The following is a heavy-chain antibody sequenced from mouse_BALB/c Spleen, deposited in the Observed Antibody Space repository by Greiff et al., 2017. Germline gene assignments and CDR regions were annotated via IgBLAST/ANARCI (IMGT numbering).Heavy chain of an antibody. Sequence: VKLQQPGAELVKPGASVKLSCKASGYTFTSYYMYWVKQRPGQGLEWIGGINPSNGGTNFNEKFKSKATLTVDKSSSTAYMQLSSLTSEDSAVYYCTRAPIYYYGSSPDYYAMDYWGQGTSVTVSS. D-gene: IGHD1-1*01. V-gene: IGHV1S81*02. J-gene: IGHJ4*01. CDR1: GYTFTSYY. CDR3: TRAPIYYYGSSPDYYAMDY. CDR2: INPSNGGT.